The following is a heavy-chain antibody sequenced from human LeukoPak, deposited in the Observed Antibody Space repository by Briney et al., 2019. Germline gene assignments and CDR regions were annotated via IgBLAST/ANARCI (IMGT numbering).Heavy chain of an antibody. V-gene: IGHV1-69*13. J-gene: IGHJ4*02. D-gene: IGHD2-2*01. Sequence: SVKVSCKASGGTFSSYAISWVRQAPGQGLEWMGGIIPIYGTANYAQKFQGRVTITADESTSTAYMELSSLRSEDTAVYYCARDYCSSTSCYADWGQGTLVTVSS. CDR3: ARDYCSSTSCYAD. CDR1: GGTFSSYA. CDR2: IIPIYGTA.